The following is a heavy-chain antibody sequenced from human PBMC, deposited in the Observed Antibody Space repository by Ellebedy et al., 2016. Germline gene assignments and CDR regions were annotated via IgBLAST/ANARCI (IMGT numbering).Heavy chain of an antibody. Sequence: ASVKVSCKASGYTFTSYGISWVRQAPGQGLEWMGWISAYNGNTNYAQKLQGRVTMTTDTSTSTAYMELRSLRSDDTAVYYCARVLDNTSSGLSFDYWGQGTLVNVSS. CDR3: ARVLDNTSSGLSFDY. V-gene: IGHV1-18*01. CDR1: GYTFTSYG. CDR2: ISAYNGNT. J-gene: IGHJ4*02. D-gene: IGHD6-6*01.